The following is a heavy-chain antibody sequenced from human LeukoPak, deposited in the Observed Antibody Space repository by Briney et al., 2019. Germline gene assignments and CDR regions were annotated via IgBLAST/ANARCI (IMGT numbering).Heavy chain of an antibody. Sequence: PSETLSLTCAVYGGSFSGYYWSWIRQPPGKGLEWIGEINHSGSTNYNPSLKSRVTISVDTSKNQFSLKLSSVTAADTAVYYCARVFTTMVRGVITHYYYYGMDVWGQGTTVTVSS. CDR1: GGSFSGYY. V-gene: IGHV4-34*01. CDR3: ARVFTTMVRGVITHYYYYGMDV. CDR2: INHSGST. J-gene: IGHJ6*02. D-gene: IGHD3-10*01.